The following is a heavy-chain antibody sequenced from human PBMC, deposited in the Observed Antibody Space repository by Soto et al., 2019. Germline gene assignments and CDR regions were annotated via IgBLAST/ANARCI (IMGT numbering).Heavy chain of an antibody. CDR3: ARTHCSSTRCYVGSWDY. CDR2: INPNSGGT. D-gene: IGHD2-2*01. CDR1: GYTFTGYY. J-gene: IGHJ4*02. V-gene: IGHV1-2*04. Sequence: QVQLVQSGAEVKKPGASVKVSCRASGYTFTGYYMHWVRQAPGQGLEWMGWINPNSGGTNYAQNFQGWVTMTRDTSLSTAYMELSRLRSDDTAVYYCARTHCSSTRCYVGSWDYWCQGSLVTVSS.